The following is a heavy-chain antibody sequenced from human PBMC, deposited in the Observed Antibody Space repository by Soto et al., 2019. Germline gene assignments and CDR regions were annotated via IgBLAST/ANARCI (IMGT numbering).Heavy chain of an antibody. CDR2: ISYDGVNK. V-gene: IGHV3-30*18. Sequence: GSLRLSCAASGFTFSTYGMHWVHQAPGKGLEWVAVISYDGVNKYYADSVKGRFTISRDNSKNTLYLQMNSLRAEDTAVYYCAKSVYNWNDGFFDYWGQGTLVTVSS. D-gene: IGHD1-1*01. CDR1: GFTFSTYG. CDR3: AKSVYNWNDGFFDY. J-gene: IGHJ4*02.